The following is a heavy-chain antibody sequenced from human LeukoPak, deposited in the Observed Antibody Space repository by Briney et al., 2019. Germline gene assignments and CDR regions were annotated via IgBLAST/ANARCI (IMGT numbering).Heavy chain of an antibody. Sequence: GGSLRLSCEASGFTFTTYAMSWVRQAPGKGLEWVSAISNSGVSTYYADSVKGRFTISRDNSKDTLHLQMNSLRAEDTGVYYCARACSGGTCYLAAFDIWGQGTMVTVSS. V-gene: IGHV3-23*01. J-gene: IGHJ3*02. CDR3: ARACSGGTCYLAAFDI. CDR2: ISNSGVST. D-gene: IGHD2-15*01. CDR1: GFTFTTYA.